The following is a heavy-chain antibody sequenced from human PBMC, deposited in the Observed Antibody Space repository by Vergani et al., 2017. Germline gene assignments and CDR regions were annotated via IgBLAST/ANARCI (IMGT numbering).Heavy chain of an antibody. CDR1: GFTFSSYW. CDR3: ARGGAVAGSWFDP. J-gene: IGHJ5*02. Sequence: EVQLVESGGGLVQPGRSLRLSCAASGFTFSSYWMSWVRQAPGKGLEWVANIKQDGSEKYYVDSVKGRFTISRDNAKNSLYLQMNSLRAEDTAVYYCARGGAVAGSWFDPWGQGTLVTVSS. V-gene: IGHV3-7*01. CDR2: IKQDGSEK. D-gene: IGHD6-19*01.